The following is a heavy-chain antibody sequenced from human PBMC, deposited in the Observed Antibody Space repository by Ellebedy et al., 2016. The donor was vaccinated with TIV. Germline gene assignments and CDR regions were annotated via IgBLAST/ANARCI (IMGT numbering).Heavy chain of an antibody. CDR3: AKGGGVGVQETAMGDL. CDR2: VGRSGEIS. CDR1: GFMLKTYS. D-gene: IGHD2-8*02. J-gene: IGHJ4*02. V-gene: IGHV3-23*01. Sequence: PGGSLRLSCAASGFMLKTYSMTWVRQTPGKGLQWVSSVGRSGEISKYADSVKGRFTISRDNSNNTVFLEMNNLRREDTAIYFCAKGGGVGVQETAMGDLWGQGVLVTV.